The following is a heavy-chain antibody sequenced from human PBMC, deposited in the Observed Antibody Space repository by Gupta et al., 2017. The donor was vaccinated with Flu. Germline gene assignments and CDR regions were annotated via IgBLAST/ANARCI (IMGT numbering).Heavy chain of an antibody. CDR3: TREGGGAADSFDL. CDR2: INGDGDIA. V-gene: IGHV3-74*03. Sequence: EEQLVESGGAVVHPGGSLRLSCAASGFTYSHFWMHWVRQAPGKGLVCVARINGDGDIAEYADFVKGRFSISRDNAENTIYLQMSSLRDEDTAVYYCTREGGGAADSFDLWGQGTMVTVSA. D-gene: IGHD1-26*01. J-gene: IGHJ3*01. CDR1: GFTYSHFW.